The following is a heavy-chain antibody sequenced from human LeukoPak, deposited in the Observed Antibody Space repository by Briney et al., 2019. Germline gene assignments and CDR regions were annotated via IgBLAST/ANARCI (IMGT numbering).Heavy chain of an antibody. CDR3: VKDSSSGSYFDY. V-gene: IGHV4-59*01. CDR1: GGSITSYY. D-gene: IGHD3-10*01. J-gene: IGHJ4*02. CDR2: IYYSGST. Sequence: SETLSLTCTVSGGSITSYYWSWIRQPPGKGLEWIGSIYYSGSTNYSPSLKSRVTITIDTSKNQFSLKLTSVTAADTAVYYCVKDSSSGSYFDYWGQGTLSPSPQ.